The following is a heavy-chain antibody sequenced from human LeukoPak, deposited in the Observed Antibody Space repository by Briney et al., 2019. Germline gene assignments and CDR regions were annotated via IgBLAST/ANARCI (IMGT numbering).Heavy chain of an antibody. CDR3: ARDVGGSYPFDY. J-gene: IGHJ4*02. V-gene: IGHV4-31*03. CDR1: GGSISSSSYY. Sequence: SETLSLTCTVSGGSISSSSYYWGWIRQPPGKGLEWIGYIYYSGSTYYNPSLKSRVTISVDTSKNQFSLKLSSVTAADTAVYYCARDVGGSYPFDYWGQGTLVTVSS. CDR2: IYYSGST. D-gene: IGHD1-26*01.